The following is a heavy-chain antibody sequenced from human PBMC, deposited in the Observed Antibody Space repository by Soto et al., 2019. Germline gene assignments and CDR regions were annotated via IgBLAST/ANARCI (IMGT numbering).Heavy chain of an antibody. J-gene: IGHJ6*02. V-gene: IGHV1-18*01. CDR2: ISAYNGNT. Sequence: QVQLVQSGAEVKKPGASVKVSCKASGYTFTSYGISWVRQAPGQGLEWMGWISAYNGNTNYAQKLQGRVTMTTDTATMTAYMQLRSLRSDDTGVYYCARGSNDLRAYCGMDVWGQGTTVTVSS. CDR1: GYTFTSYG. CDR3: ARGSNDLRAYCGMDV.